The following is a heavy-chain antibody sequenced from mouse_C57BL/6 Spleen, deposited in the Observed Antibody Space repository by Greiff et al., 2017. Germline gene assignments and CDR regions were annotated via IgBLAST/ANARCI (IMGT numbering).Heavy chain of an antibody. V-gene: IGHV7-3*01. D-gene: IGHD2-4*01. CDR2: IRNKANGYTT. CDR3: ARYKIYYDYVDGLMDY. CDR1: GFTFTDYY. J-gene: IGHJ4*01. Sequence: DVMLVESGGGLVQPGGSLSLSCAASGFTFTDYYMSWVRQPPGKALEWLGFIRNKANGYTTEYSASVKGRFTISRDNSQSILYLQMNALRAEDSATYYCARYKIYYDYVDGLMDYWGQGTSVTVSS.